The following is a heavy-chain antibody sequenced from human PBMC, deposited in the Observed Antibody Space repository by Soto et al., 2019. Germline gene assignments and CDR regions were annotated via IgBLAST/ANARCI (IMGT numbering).Heavy chain of an antibody. Sequence: SETLSLTCTVSGGSISSGGYHWSWIRQHPGKGLEWIGYIYYSGSTYYNPSLKSRVTISVDTSKNQFSLKLSSVTAEDTAMYYCTRDRVLPDYWSQGTLVTVSS. V-gene: IGHV4-31*03. CDR2: IYYSGST. CDR3: TRDRVLPDY. D-gene: IGHD3-10*01. CDR1: GGSISSGGYH. J-gene: IGHJ4*02.